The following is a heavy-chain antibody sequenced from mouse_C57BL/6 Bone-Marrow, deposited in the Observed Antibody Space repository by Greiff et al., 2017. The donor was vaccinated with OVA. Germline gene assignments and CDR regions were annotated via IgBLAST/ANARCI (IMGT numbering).Heavy chain of an antibody. CDR3: ARKGYYGSSEAMDY. CDR1: GFSLTSYG. CDR2: IWSGGST. V-gene: IGHV2-2*01. J-gene: IGHJ4*01. D-gene: IGHD1-1*01. Sequence: VQLKESGPGLVQPSQSLSITCTVSGFSLTSYGVHWVRQSPGKGLEWLGVIWSGGSTDYNAAFISRLSISKDNSKSQVFFKMNSLQADDTAIYYCARKGYYGSSEAMDYWGQGTSVTVSS.